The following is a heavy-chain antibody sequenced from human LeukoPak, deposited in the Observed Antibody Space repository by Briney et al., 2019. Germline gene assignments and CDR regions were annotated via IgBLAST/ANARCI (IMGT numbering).Heavy chain of an antibody. D-gene: IGHD3-22*01. V-gene: IGHV4-39*01. CDR2: IYYSGST. J-gene: IGHJ4*02. Sequence: SETLSLTCTVSGGSISSSSYYWRWIRQPPGKGLEWIGSIYYSGSTYYNPSLKSRVTISVDTSKNQFSLKLSSVTAADTAAYYCARHRYYYDSSGYHFDYWGQGTLVTVSS. CDR3: ARHRYYYDSSGYHFDY. CDR1: GGSISSSSYY.